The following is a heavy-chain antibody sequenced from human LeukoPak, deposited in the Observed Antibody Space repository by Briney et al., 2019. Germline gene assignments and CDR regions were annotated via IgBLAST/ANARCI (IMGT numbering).Heavy chain of an antibody. CDR1: GFTFSIYS. CDR3: ARGLTPYTSGCCWLDP. CDR2: ISRSSSTL. J-gene: IGHJ5*02. Sequence: QSGGSLRLSCVASGFTFSIYSMNWVRQAPGKELEWVSYISRSSSTLYYADSVRGRFTISRDNDKNSLYLQMNSLRDADTAVYYCARGLTPYTSGCCWLDPWGQGTLVTVSS. D-gene: IGHD6-19*01. V-gene: IGHV3-48*02.